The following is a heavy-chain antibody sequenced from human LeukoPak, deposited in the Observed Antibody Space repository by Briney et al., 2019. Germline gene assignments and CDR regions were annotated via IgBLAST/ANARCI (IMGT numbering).Heavy chain of an antibody. D-gene: IGHD3-22*01. Sequence: PGGSLRLSCAASGFTFSDYYMSWFRQAPGKGLEWVSYVSGSGSPIYYADSVKGRFTISRDNSKNTLYLQMNSLRAEDTAVYYCAKKDYYDSSFDYWGQGTLVTVSS. CDR1: GFTFSDYY. V-gene: IGHV3-11*01. CDR3: AKKDYYDSSFDY. CDR2: VSGSGSPI. J-gene: IGHJ4*02.